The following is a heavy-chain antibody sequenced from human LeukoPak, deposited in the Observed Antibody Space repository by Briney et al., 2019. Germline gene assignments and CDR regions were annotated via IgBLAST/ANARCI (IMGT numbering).Heavy chain of an antibody. Sequence: PGGSLRLSCAASGSTFSNAWMSWVRQAPGKGLEWVGRIKTIPDGGTVDYAAPVKGRFIISRDDSKNTLYLQMNSLKTEDTAVYYCVSVAGIYDSSGYYLDYWGQGTLVTVSS. V-gene: IGHV3-15*01. D-gene: IGHD3-22*01. CDR1: GSTFSNAW. CDR3: VSVAGIYDSSGYYLDY. J-gene: IGHJ4*02. CDR2: IKTIPDGGTV.